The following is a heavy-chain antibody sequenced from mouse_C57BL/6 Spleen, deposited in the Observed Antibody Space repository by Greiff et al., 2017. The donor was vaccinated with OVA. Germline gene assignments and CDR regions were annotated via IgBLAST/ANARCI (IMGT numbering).Heavy chain of an antibody. Sequence: QVQLQQPGAELVRPGSSVKLSCKASGYTFTSYWMEWVKQRPGQGLEWIGNIYPSGSGTYYNEKFKGKATFTVDKSSSTAYMQLSSLTSEDSAVYYYARDRYFDVWGTGTTVTVSS. CDR1: GYTFTSYW. V-gene: IGHV1-61*01. CDR3: ARDRYFDV. J-gene: IGHJ1*03. CDR2: IYPSGSGT.